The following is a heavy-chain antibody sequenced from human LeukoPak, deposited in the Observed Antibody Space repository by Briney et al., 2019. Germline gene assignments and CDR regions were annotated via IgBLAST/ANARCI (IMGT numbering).Heavy chain of an antibody. CDR2: INPNSGGT. V-gene: IGHV1-2*02. Sequence: GASVKVSCKASEYTFTGYYMHWVRQAPGQGLEWMGWINPNSGGTNYAQKFQGRVTMTRDTSISTAYMELSRLRSDDTAVYYCARDLPAVAGFDYWGQGTLVTVSS. CDR3: ARDLPAVAGFDY. CDR1: EYTFTGYY. J-gene: IGHJ4*02. D-gene: IGHD6-19*01.